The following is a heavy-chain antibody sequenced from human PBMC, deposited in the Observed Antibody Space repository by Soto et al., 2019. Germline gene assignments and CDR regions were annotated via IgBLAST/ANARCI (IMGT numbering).Heavy chain of an antibody. CDR1: GFTVSSSY. D-gene: IGHD3-10*01. Sequence: EVQLVESGGGLVQPGGSLRLSCAASGFTVSSSYMSWVRQAPGKGLEWVSVIYSGGNTYYANSVKGRFTISRDNSKNTVYLQMNSLRAEDTAVYYCARDDYYGSETYYRWGYWGQGTLVTVSS. CDR3: ARDDYYGSETYYRWGY. J-gene: IGHJ4*02. V-gene: IGHV3-66*01. CDR2: IYSGGNT.